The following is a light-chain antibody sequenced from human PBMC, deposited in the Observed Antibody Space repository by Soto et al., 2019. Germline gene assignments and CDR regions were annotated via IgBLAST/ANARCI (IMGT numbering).Light chain of an antibody. J-gene: IGKJ1*01. CDR1: QSVNNDY. CDR3: QQYGSSPWT. CDR2: GAS. V-gene: IGKV3-20*01. Sequence: EIVMTQSPGTLSLSPGERAALSCRASQSVNNDYLAWYHQKPGRPPRLVIYGASKRATGIPARFSGSGSGTDFTLTISRLEPEDFAVYYCQQYGSSPWTFGQGTNVEIK.